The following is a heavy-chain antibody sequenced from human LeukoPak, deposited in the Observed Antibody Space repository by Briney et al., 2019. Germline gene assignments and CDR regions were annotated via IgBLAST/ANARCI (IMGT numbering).Heavy chain of an antibody. CDR2: IIPILGIA. CDR1: GYTFTGYY. CDR3: ARETYTPGRWFQMGAFDI. D-gene: IGHD2-15*01. Sequence: ASVKVSCKASGYTFTGYYMHWVRQAPGQGLEWMGRIIPILGIANYAQKFQGRVTITADKSTSTAYMELSSLRSEDTAVYYCARETYTPGRWFQMGAFDIWGQGTMVTVSS. J-gene: IGHJ3*02. V-gene: IGHV1-69*04.